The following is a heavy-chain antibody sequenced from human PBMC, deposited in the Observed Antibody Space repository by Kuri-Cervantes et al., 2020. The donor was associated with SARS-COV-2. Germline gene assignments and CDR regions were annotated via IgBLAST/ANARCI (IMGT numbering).Heavy chain of an antibody. Sequence: ASVKVSCKASGYTFTGYYMHWVRQAPGQGLEWMGWISAYNGNTNYAQKLQGRVTMTTDTSTSTAYMELRSLRSDDTAVYYCAREPTGTTPSPYYYYYYMDVWGKGTTVTVSS. CDR2: ISAYNGNT. CDR3: AREPTGTTPSPYYYYYYMDV. CDR1: GYTFTGYY. V-gene: IGHV1-18*04. D-gene: IGHD1-1*01. J-gene: IGHJ6*03.